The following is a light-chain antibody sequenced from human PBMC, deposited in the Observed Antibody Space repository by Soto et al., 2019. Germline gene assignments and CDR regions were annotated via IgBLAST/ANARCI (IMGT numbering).Light chain of an antibody. CDR1: NIGGIS. J-gene: IGLJ1*01. CDR2: DDR. CDR3: QVWDSNSNQYV. Sequence: SYELTQAPSLSVAPRQPARISCEGHNIGGISVHCYRQKPAQAPVLVVYDDRDRPSGIPERFSGSNSGNKATLTINRVEAGDEADYSCQVWDSNSNQYVFGGGTKVTVL. V-gene: IGLV3-21*02.